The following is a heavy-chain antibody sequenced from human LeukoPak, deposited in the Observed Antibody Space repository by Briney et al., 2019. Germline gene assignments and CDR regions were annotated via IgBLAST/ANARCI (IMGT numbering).Heavy chain of an antibody. J-gene: IGHJ6*03. V-gene: IGHV1-8*01. D-gene: IGHD2-2*01. CDR3: ARVPRTYCSSTSCYFSGLEYYYYMDV. CDR1: GYTFTSYD. Sequence: ASVKVSCKASGYTFTSYDINWVRQATGQGLEWMGWMNPNSGNTGYAQKFQGRVTMTRNTSISTAYMELSSLRSEDTAVYYCARVPRTYCSSTSCYFSGLEYYYYMDVWGKGTTVTVSS. CDR2: MNPNSGNT.